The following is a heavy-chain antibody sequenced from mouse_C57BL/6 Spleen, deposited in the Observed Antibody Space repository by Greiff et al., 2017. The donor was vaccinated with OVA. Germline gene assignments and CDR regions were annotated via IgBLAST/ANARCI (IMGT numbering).Heavy chain of an antibody. CDR3: TRDGYYVLAY. Sequence: QVQLQQSGAELVRPGASVTLSCKASGYTFTDYEMHWVKQTPVHGLEWIGAFDPETGGTAYNQKFKGKAILTADKSSSTAYMELRSLTSEDSAVYYCTRDGYYVLAYWGQGTLVTVAA. CDR2: FDPETGGT. CDR1: GYTFTDYE. V-gene: IGHV1-15*01. D-gene: IGHD2-3*01. J-gene: IGHJ3*01.